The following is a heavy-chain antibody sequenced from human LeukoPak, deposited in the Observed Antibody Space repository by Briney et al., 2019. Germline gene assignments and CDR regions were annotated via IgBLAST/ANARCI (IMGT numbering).Heavy chain of an antibody. CDR3: ARSGYGYGDAFDI. V-gene: IGHV3-11*01. J-gene: IGHJ3*02. CDR2: ITTSGSAK. CDR1: EFTLSDSY. D-gene: IGHD5-18*01. Sequence: GGSLRLSCADSEFTLSDSYMNWIRQAPGKGLEWISYITTSGSAKHYADSVKGRFTISRDNAKNSLYLQMNSLRADDTAVYYCARSGYGYGDAFDIWGQGTMVTVSS.